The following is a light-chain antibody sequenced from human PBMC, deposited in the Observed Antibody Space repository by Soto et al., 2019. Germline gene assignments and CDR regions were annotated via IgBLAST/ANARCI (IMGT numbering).Light chain of an antibody. CDR1: QTIXGW. Sequence: IQMTQCPSILSGSAGDSVTITCRASQTIXGWLAWYQEKPGKAPKTLXYAASTLISGGPSRFSGSGSGTEFTLTISSLQPDDVATYYCQQYKSYSRTFGQGTKVDIK. J-gene: IGKJ1*01. CDR3: QQYKSYSRT. V-gene: IGKV1-5*03. CDR2: AAS.